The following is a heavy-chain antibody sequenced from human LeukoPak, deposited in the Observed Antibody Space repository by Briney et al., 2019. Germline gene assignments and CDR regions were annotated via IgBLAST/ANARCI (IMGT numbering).Heavy chain of an antibody. D-gene: IGHD3-3*01. CDR3: AKDPAGRTYDFWSGYSSPYYFDY. V-gene: IGHV3-74*01. J-gene: IGHJ4*02. CDR2: INTDGSST. CDR1: GFTFSNYW. Sequence: GGSLRLSCAASGFTFSNYWMHWVRQAPGKGLVWVSRINTDGSSTTYADSVKGRFTISRDNARNTLYVQMNSLRAEDTAVYYCAKDPAGRTYDFWSGYSSPYYFDYWGQGTLVTVSS.